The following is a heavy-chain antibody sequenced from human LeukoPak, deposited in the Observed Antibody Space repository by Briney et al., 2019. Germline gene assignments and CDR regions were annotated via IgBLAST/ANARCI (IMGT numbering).Heavy chain of an antibody. Sequence: GASVKVSCKASGYTFTGYYMHWVRQAPGQGLEWMGRIIPIFGTANYAQKFQGRVTITTDESTSTAYMELSSLRSEDTAVYYCARDGDYYDSSGYYGDWGQGTLVTVSS. V-gene: IGHV1-69*05. CDR2: IIPIFGTA. CDR1: GYTFTGYY. CDR3: ARDGDYYDSSGYYGD. J-gene: IGHJ4*02. D-gene: IGHD3-22*01.